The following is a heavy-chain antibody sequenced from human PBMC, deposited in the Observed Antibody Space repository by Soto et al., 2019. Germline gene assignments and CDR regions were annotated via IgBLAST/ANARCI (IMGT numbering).Heavy chain of an antibody. D-gene: IGHD3-3*01. CDR3: ARGATIFGVASRGFDP. CDR1: GFTFSRYW. Sequence: EVQLVESGGGLVQPGGSLRLSCAASGFTFSRYWMHWVRQAPGKGPVWVSRINSDGSSTSYADSVKGRFTISRDSAKNTLYLQMNSLRAEDTAVYYCARGATIFGVASRGFDPWGQGTLVTVSS. V-gene: IGHV3-74*01. J-gene: IGHJ5*02. CDR2: INSDGSST.